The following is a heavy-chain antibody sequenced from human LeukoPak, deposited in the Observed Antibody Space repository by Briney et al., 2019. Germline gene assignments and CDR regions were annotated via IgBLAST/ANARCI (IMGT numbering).Heavy chain of an antibody. Sequence: SGPTLVKPTQTLTLTCTFSGFSLSTSGVGVGWIRQPPGKALEWLALIYWDDDKRYSPSQKSRLTITKGTSKNQVVLTMTNMDPVDTATYYCAHTNPVLTLRYWGQGTLVTVSS. D-gene: IGHD4/OR15-4a*01. CDR3: AHTNPVLTLRY. J-gene: IGHJ4*02. CDR2: IYWDDDK. CDR1: GFSLSTSGVG. V-gene: IGHV2-5*02.